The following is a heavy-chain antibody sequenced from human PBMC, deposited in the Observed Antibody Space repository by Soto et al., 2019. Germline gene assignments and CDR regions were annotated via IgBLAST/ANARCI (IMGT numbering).Heavy chain of an antibody. CDR1: GFTFSSYA. CDR3: AKDRVVVVPARGWFDP. D-gene: IGHD2-15*01. Sequence: GGFLRLSCAASGFTFSSYAMSWVRQAPGKGLEWVSAISGSGGSTYYADSVKGRFTISRDNSKNTLYLQMNSLRAEDTAVYYCAKDRVVVVPARGWFDPWGQGTLVTVSS. CDR2: ISGSGGST. V-gene: IGHV3-23*01. J-gene: IGHJ5*02.